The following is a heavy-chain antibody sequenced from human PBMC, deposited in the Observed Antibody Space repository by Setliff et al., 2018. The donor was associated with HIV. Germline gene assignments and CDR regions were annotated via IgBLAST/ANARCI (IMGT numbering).Heavy chain of an antibody. D-gene: IGHD5-12*01. CDR3: AKLLSRGHSGSFGDF. J-gene: IGHJ4*02. V-gene: IGHV4-59*08. Sequence: SETLSLTCTVSGASIDNYYWTWVRQPPGKGLEWIGYIYSSGATNYNPSLQSRVTISIHTSKNQFSLKLSSVTAADTAVYYCAKLLSRGHSGSFGDFWGQGSLVTVSS. CDR1: GASIDNYY. CDR2: IYSSGAT.